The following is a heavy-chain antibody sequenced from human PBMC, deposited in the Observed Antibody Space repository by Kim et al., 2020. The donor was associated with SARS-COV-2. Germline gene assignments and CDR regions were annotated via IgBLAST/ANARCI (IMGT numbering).Heavy chain of an antibody. CDR3: TTEVYYYDSSGYYMDYYGMDV. CDR1: GFTFSNAW. Sequence: GGSLRLSCAASGFTFSNAWMSWVRQAPGKGLEWVGRIKSKTDGRTTDYAAPVKGRFTISRDDSKNTLYLQMNSLKTEDTAVYYCTTEVYYYDSSGYYMDYYGMDVLGQGTTVTVSS. D-gene: IGHD3-22*01. CDR2: IKSKTDGRTT. V-gene: IGHV3-15*01. J-gene: IGHJ6*02.